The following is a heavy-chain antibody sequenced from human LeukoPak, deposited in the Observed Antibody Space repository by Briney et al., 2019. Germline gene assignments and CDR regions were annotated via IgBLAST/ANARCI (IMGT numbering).Heavy chain of an antibody. CDR3: ARDGHYDILTGYYIGFNWFDP. V-gene: IGHV4-39*07. CDR2: IYYSGST. D-gene: IGHD3-9*01. J-gene: IGHJ5*02. Sequence: SETLSLTCTVSGGSISSSSYYWGWIRQPPGKGLEWIGSIYYSGSTYYNPSLKSRVTISVGTSKNQFSLKLSSVTAADTAVYYCARDGHYDILTGYYIGFNWFDPWGQGTLVTVSS. CDR1: GGSISSSSYY.